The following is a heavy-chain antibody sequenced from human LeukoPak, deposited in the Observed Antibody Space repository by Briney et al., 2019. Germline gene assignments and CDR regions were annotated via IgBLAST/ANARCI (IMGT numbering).Heavy chain of an antibody. D-gene: IGHD1-26*01. J-gene: IGHJ4*02. CDR3: ARGGTSGSLIY. CDR1: GFMFKIHA. V-gene: IGHV3-23*01. Sequence: PGGSLRLSCAASGFMFKIHAMSWVRQAPGKGLEWVSTISGDGGSTYYADSVKGRFTISRDNAKNTLYLQMNSLRAEDTALYYCARGGTSGSLIYWGQGTLVTVSS. CDR2: ISGDGGST.